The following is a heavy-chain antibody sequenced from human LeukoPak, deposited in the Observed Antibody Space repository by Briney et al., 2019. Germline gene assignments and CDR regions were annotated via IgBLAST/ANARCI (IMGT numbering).Heavy chain of an antibody. D-gene: IGHD5-24*01. Sequence: GGSLTLSCAASGFTFYNSWMAWVRQAPGKGLEWVANIKYDGNEIYYVDSVKGRFTISRDNAQNSVHLQMNSLRAEDTAVYHCARDEYRSRWLHPWGQGTLVTVTS. CDR2: IKYDGNEI. CDR3: ARDEYRSRWLHP. V-gene: IGHV3-7*01. CDR1: GFTFYNSW. J-gene: IGHJ5*02.